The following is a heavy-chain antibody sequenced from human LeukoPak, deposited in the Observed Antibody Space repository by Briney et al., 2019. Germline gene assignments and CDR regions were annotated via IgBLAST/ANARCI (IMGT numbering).Heavy chain of an antibody. D-gene: IGHD6-19*01. CDR3: VKGSPYSSGWYPDPPFDY. J-gene: IGHJ4*02. Sequence: GGSLRLSCAASGFSFRSYAMNWVRLTPGEGLEWVSSINSYSDTLYYVDPVKGRFTISRDNSKNTLYLQMNSLRAEDTAVYYCVKGSPYSSGWYPDPPFDYWGQGTLVTVSS. CDR2: INSYSDTL. V-gene: IGHV3-NL1*01. CDR1: GFSFRSYA.